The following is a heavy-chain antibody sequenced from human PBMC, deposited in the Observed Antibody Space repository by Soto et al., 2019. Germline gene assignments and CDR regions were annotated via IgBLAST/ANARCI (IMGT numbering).Heavy chain of an antibody. CDR3: ARVIVAAAGPWLDY. CDR2: INPSDGST. J-gene: IGHJ4*02. Sequence: ASVKVSCKASGYTFTSYYMHLVRQAPGQGLEWMVIINPSDGSTSYAQKFQGRVTMTRDTSTSTVYMELSSLRSEDTAVYYCARVIVAAAGPWLDYWGQGTMVTVYS. CDR1: GYTFTSYY. V-gene: IGHV1-46*01. D-gene: IGHD6-13*01.